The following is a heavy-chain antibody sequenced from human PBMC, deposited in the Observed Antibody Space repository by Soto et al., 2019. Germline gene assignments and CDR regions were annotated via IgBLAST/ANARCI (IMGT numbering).Heavy chain of an antibody. CDR1: GGSITSYY. Sequence: QVQLQESGPGLVKPSETLSLTCTVSGGSITSYYWSWIRQPPGKGLEWIGYIHHNGNTNYKPSLKSRVTMSVDTSTTQLSLRLNSVTAADTAVYSCARPAMTTPTGFFDLWGRGTLVTVSS. V-gene: IGHV4-59*08. J-gene: IGHJ2*01. CDR2: IHHNGNT. CDR3: ARPAMTTPTGFFDL. D-gene: IGHD1-1*01.